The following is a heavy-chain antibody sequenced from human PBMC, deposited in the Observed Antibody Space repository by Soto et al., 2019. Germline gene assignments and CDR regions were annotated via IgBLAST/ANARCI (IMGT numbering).Heavy chain of an antibody. D-gene: IGHD3-10*01. V-gene: IGHV1-18*01. CDR1: GYTFTSYG. CDR2: ISAYNGNT. Sequence: QVQLVQSGAEVKKPGASVKVSCKASGYTFTSYGISWVRQAPGQGLEWMGGISAYNGNTNYAQKLHGRVTMTTDTSTSTAYMELRSLGSDDTAVYYCASGWFGEFVYYFDYWGQGTLVTVSS. CDR3: ASGWFGEFVYYFDY. J-gene: IGHJ4*02.